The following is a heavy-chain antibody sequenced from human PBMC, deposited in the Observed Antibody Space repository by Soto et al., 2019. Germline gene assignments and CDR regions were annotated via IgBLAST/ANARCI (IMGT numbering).Heavy chain of an antibody. Sequence: SETLSLTCTVSGGSISSGDYYWSWIRQPPGKGLEWIGYIYYSGSTYYNPSLKSRVTISVDTSKNQFSLKLSSVTAADTAVYYCARVNLGYDYVWGSYRYLDYWGQGTLVTVSS. V-gene: IGHV4-30-4*01. J-gene: IGHJ4*02. CDR3: ARVNLGYDYVWGSYRYLDY. CDR1: GGSISSGDYY. D-gene: IGHD3-16*02. CDR2: IYYSGST.